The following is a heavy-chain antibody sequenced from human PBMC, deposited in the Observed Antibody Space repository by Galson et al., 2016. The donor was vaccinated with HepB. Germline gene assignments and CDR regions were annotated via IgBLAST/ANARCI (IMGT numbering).Heavy chain of an antibody. J-gene: IGHJ4*02. CDR1: GYTFSSYG. V-gene: IGHV1-18*01. CDR2: INPYNGNT. CDR3: ARDPEWGAIDY. Sequence: SVKVSCKASGYTFSSYGINWVRQAPGQGLEWMGWINPYNGNTDYQQKLQGRLTLTIDTSTSTAYMELRSLRSDDTAVYYCARDPEWGAIDYWGQGTLVTVSS. D-gene: IGHD1-26*01.